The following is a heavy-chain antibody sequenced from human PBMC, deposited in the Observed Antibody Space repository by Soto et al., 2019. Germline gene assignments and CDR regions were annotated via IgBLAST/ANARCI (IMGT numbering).Heavy chain of an antibody. V-gene: IGHV3-23*01. CDR2: ISGSGGST. Sequence: GGSLRLSCAASGFTFSSYTMSWVRQAPGKGLEWVSAISGSGGSTNYADSVKGRFTISGDNSKNTLDLQMNSLRAEDTAIYYCAKGANCGGDFELVDYWGQGTLVTVSS. CDR1: GFTFSSYT. D-gene: IGHD2-21*02. CDR3: AKGANCGGDFELVDY. J-gene: IGHJ4*02.